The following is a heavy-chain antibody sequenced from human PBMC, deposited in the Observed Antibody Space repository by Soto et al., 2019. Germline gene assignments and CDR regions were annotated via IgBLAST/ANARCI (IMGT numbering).Heavy chain of an antibody. V-gene: IGHV3-7*01. CDR2: IKQDGSEK. D-gene: IGHD4-17*01. CDR3: TRPYGGKIGDAPDL. J-gene: IGHJ3*01. Sequence: GGSLRLSCAASGFTFSSYWMSWVRQAPGKGLEWVANIKQDGSEKYYVDSVKGRFTISRDNAKNSLYLQMNSLRAEDTAVYYCTRPYGGKIGDAPDLWGPGTMVTVSS. CDR1: GFTFSSYW.